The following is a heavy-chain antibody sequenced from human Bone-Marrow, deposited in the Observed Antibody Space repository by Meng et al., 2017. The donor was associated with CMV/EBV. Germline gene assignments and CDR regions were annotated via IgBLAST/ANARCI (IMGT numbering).Heavy chain of an antibody. CDR2: IWYDGSNK. J-gene: IGHJ6*02. CDR3: ARDQSHDFWSGYYYYYGMDV. Sequence: GESLKISCAASGFTFSSYGMHWVRQAPGKGLEWVAVIWYDGSNKYYADSVKGRFTISRDNSKNTLYLQMNSLRAEDTAVYYCARDQSHDFWSGYYYYYGMDVWGQGTTVTVSS. D-gene: IGHD3-3*01. V-gene: IGHV3-33*01. CDR1: GFTFSSYG.